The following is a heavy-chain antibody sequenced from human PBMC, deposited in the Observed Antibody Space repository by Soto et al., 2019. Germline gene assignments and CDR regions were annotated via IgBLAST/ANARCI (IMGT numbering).Heavy chain of an antibody. Sequence: GGSLRLSSAASRFTFSSYAMSWVRQAPGKGLEWVSAISGSGGSTYYADSVKGRFTISRDNSKNTLYLQMNSLRAEDTAVYYCAKAQWLAYYFDYWGQGTLVTVSS. CDR2: ISGSGGST. CDR1: RFTFSSYA. CDR3: AKAQWLAYYFDY. D-gene: IGHD6-19*01. J-gene: IGHJ4*02. V-gene: IGHV3-23*01.